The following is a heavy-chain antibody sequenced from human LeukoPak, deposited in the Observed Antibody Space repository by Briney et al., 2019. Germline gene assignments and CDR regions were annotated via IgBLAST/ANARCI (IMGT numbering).Heavy chain of an antibody. V-gene: IGHV3-66*02. CDR3: ARDLFPYGGNSPFDY. Sequence: GGSLRLSCAASGFTVSSNYMSWVRQAPGKGLEWASVIYSGGSTYYADSVKGRFTISRDNSKNTLYLQMNSLRAEDTAVYYCARDLFPYGGNSPFDYWGQGTLVTVSS. J-gene: IGHJ4*02. CDR2: IYSGGST. CDR1: GFTVSSNY. D-gene: IGHD4-23*01.